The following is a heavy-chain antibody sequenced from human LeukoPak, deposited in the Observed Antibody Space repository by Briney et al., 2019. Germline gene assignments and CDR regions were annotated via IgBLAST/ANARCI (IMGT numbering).Heavy chain of an antibody. CDR2: IYSGGNT. CDR1: GFTVSSNY. J-gene: IGHJ4*02. CDR3: ASADYYDSSGYNDY. Sequence: PGGSLRLSCAASGFTVSSNYMGWVRQAPGKGLEWVSVIYSGGNTYYADSVKGRFTISRDNSKNTLYLQMTSLRAEDTAVYYCASADYYDSSGYNDYWGQGTLVTVSS. D-gene: IGHD3-22*01. V-gene: IGHV3-53*01.